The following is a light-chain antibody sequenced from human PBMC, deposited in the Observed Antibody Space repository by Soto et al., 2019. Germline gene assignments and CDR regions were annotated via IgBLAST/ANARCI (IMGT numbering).Light chain of an antibody. CDR3: CSYAGSATGV. V-gene: IGLV2-23*02. CDR2: EVT. Sequence: QSALTQPASVSGSPGQSITISCTGTHRDVGNYNLVSWYQQHPGKAPKLMMYEVTKRPSGVSNRFSGSKSGNTASLTISGLQAEDEAEYYCCSYAGSATGVFGGGTKLTVL. J-gene: IGLJ3*02. CDR1: HRDVGNYNL.